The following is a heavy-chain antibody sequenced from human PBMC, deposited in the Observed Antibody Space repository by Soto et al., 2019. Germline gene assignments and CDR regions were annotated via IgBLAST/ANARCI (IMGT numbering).Heavy chain of an antibody. D-gene: IGHD3-3*01. Sequence: QITLNESGPTVVRPTETLTLTCRFSGFSLTTSGVGVGWIRQSPGKAPEWLALIHWDDDKRYTASLKSQLTITKDTSKIQVVLTVSDSDLTDTATYYCAHRVLRTVLGLVTTTAIYFDFWGQGTPVAFSS. V-gene: IGHV2-5*02. CDR1: GFSLTTSGVG. CDR3: AHRVLRTVLGLVTTTAIYFDF. CDR2: IHWDDDK. J-gene: IGHJ4*02.